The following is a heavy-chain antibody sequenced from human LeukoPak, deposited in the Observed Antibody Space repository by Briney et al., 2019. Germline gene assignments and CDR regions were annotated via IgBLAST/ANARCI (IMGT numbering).Heavy chain of an antibody. J-gene: IGHJ6*03. D-gene: IGHD2-15*01. CDR2: ISYDGSNK. Sequence: PGRSLRLSCAASGFTFSSYAMHWVRQAPGKGLEWVAVISYDGSNKYYADSVKGRFTISRDNSKNTLYLQMNSLRAEDTAVYYYARDGTPAGYCSGGSCPYYYYYYYMDVWGKGTTVTVSS. CDR3: ARDGTPAGYCSGGSCPYYYYYYYMDV. CDR1: GFTFSSYA. V-gene: IGHV3-30*01.